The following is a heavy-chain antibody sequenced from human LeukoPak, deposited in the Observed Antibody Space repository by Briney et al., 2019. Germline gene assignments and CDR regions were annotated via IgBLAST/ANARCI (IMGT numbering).Heavy chain of an antibody. CDR3: AKDRSGSYSQGLDY. V-gene: IGHV3-23*01. Sequence: PGGSLRLSCAASGFTFSSYAMSWVRQAPGKGLEWVSVISGSGGSTYYADSVKGRFTISRDNSKNTLYLQMNSLRPEDTAVYHCAKDRSGSYSQGLDYWGQGTLVTVSS. J-gene: IGHJ4*02. CDR2: ISGSGGST. D-gene: IGHD1-26*01. CDR1: GFTFSSYA.